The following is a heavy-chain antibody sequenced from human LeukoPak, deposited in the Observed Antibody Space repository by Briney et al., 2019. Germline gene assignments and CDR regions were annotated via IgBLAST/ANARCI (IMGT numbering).Heavy chain of an antibody. CDR3: AKYSGSGSYGTHDF. CDR1: GFTFSNYT. Sequence: GGSLRLSCAASGFTFSNYTMSWVRQAPGKGLEWVSAISGSGGTTYYADSVKGRFTISRDNSLYLQMNSLRAEDTAVYYCAKYSGSGSYGTHDFWGQGALVTVSS. D-gene: IGHD3-10*01. V-gene: IGHV3-23*01. CDR2: ISGSGGTT. J-gene: IGHJ4*02.